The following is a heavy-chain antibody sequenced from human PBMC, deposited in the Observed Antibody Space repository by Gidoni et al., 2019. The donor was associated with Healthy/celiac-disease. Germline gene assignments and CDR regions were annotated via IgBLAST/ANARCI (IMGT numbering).Heavy chain of an antibody. D-gene: IGHD2-15*01. V-gene: IGHV3-48*02. CDR3: AIAGGGYCSGGSCHDFDY. J-gene: IGHJ4*02. CDR1: GFTCSSYS. CDR2: ISSSSSTI. Sequence: EVQLVESGGGLVQPGGSLRRSCAASGFTCSSYSMDWVRQAPGKGLEWVSYISSSSSTIYYADSVKGRFTISRDNAKNSLYLQMNSLRDEDTAVYYCAIAGGGYCSGGSCHDFDYWGQGTLVTVSS.